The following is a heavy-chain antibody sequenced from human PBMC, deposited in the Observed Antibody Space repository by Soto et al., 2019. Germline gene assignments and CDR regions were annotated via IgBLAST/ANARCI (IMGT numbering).Heavy chain of an antibody. J-gene: IGHJ6*02. CDR1: GFTFNKYS. D-gene: IGHD3-3*01. CDR3: ARESEFDFWSSNYIDGMDV. CDR2: ITSNANRI. Sequence: EVQLVESGGGLVKPGGSLRLSCAASGFTFNKYSMNWVRQAPGKGLEWVSSITSNANRIYYADSVKGRFTISRDNAKKSVYLQMKSLRVGDTAVYYCARESEFDFWSSNYIDGMDVWGQGTTVTVSS. V-gene: IGHV3-21*02.